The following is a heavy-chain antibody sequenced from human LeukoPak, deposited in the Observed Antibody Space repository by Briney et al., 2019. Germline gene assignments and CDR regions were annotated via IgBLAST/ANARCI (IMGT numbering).Heavy chain of an antibody. CDR2: ITWDGGYT. CDR1: GFTFDDYT. J-gene: IGHJ4*02. Sequence: GGSLRLSCAASGFTFDDYTMHWVRQLPGKGLEWVSLITWDGGYTDYTDSVKGRFTISRDNSKNSLYLQMTSLRAVDTALYFCVKDLNYFDGSGFFDYWGQGTLVTVSS. V-gene: IGHV3-43*01. CDR3: VKDLNYFDGSGFFDY. D-gene: IGHD3-22*01.